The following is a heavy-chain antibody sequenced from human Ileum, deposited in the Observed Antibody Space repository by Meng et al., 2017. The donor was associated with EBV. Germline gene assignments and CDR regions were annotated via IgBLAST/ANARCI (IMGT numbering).Heavy chain of an antibody. J-gene: IGHJ4*02. CDR3: ARWAFIYSYGFDN. CDR1: GVSYPKRYS. D-gene: IGHD5-18*01. CDR2: IYHNGGT. Sequence: QHTSPGQGLCRPPGTLPLPVASAGVSYPKRYSGSWVRQPPGQGLEWIGEIYHNGGTNYNPSLKSRVTISVDKSKNEISLKLRSVTAADTAVYYCARWAFIYSYGFDNWGQGTLVTVSS. V-gene: IGHV4-4*03.